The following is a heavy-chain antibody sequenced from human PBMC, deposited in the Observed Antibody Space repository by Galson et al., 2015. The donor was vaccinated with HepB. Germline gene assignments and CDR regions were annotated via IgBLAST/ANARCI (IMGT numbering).Heavy chain of an antibody. V-gene: IGHV4-59*01. Sequence: ETLSLTCTVSGGSISSYYWSWIRQPPGKGLEWIGYIYYSGSTNYNPSLKSRVTISVDTSKNQFSLKLSSVTAADTAVYYCARGITMVRGNWFDPWGQGTLVTVSS. CDR3: ARGITMVRGNWFDP. CDR2: IYYSGST. D-gene: IGHD3-10*01. CDR1: GGSISSYY. J-gene: IGHJ5*02.